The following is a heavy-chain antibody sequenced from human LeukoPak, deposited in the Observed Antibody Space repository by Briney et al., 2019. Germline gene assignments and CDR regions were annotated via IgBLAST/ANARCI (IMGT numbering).Heavy chain of an antibody. J-gene: IGHJ4*02. D-gene: IGHD3-22*01. V-gene: IGHV4-61*01. CDR3: ARGSGLSSGYYYPFDY. CDR2: IYYTGST. CDR1: GGSISSGSYY. Sequence: PSETLSLTCTVSGGSISSGSYYWSWIRQPPGKGLECIGYIYYTGSTNYNPSLKSRVTIAVDTSKNQFSLKLSSVTAADTAVYYCARGSGLSSGYYYPFDYWGQGTLVTVSS.